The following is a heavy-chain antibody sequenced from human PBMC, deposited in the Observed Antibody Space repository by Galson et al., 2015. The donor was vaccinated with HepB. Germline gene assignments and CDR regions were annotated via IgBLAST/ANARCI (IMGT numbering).Heavy chain of an antibody. V-gene: IGHV1-24*01. CDR3: ATVPRIAVATFDY. Sequence: SVKVSCKVSGYTLTELSMHWVRQAPGKGLEWMGGFDPEDGETIYAQKFQGRVTMTEDTSTDTAYMELSSLRSEDTAVYYCATVPRIAVATFDYWGQGTLVTVSS. J-gene: IGHJ4*02. D-gene: IGHD6-19*01. CDR2: FDPEDGET. CDR1: GYTLTELS.